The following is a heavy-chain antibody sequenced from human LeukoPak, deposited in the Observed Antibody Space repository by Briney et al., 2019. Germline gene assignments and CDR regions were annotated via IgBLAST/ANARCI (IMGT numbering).Heavy chain of an antibody. J-gene: IGHJ3*02. Sequence: GASVKVSCKATGYTFTGYYMHWVRQAPGQWLEWMGRINPNRGGTNYAQKFQGRVTMTRDTSISTAYMELSRLRSDDTAVYYCARGVDYYDSSGYYLDAFHIWGQGTMVTVSS. CDR1: GYTFTGYY. CDR2: INPNRGGT. D-gene: IGHD3-22*01. V-gene: IGHV1-2*06. CDR3: ARGVDYYDSSGYYLDAFHI.